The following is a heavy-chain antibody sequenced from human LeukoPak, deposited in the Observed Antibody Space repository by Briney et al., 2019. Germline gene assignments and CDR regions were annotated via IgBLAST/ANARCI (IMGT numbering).Heavy chain of an antibody. J-gene: IGHJ4*02. Sequence: GGSLRLSCAASGFTFSSYSMNWVRQAPGKGLEWISSISGGSSYMYYADSVKGRFTISRDNAKNSLYLQMSSLRAEDTAVYYCVRFLGPGGNSYASGYWGQGTLVTVSS. D-gene: IGHD5-18*01. CDR2: ISGGSSYM. CDR1: GFTFSSYS. V-gene: IGHV3-21*01. CDR3: VRFLGPGGNSYASGY.